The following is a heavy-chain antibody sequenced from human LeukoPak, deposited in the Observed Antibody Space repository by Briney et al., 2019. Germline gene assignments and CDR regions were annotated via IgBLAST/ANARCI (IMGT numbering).Heavy chain of an antibody. CDR2: INPSGGST. D-gene: IGHD3-22*01. J-gene: IGHJ3*02. CDR1: GYTFTSYY. Sequence: ASVKASCKASGYTFTSYYMHWVRQAPGQGLEWMGIINPSGGSTSYAQKFQGRVTMTRDTSTSTVYMELSSLRSEDTAVYYCARREVAYDGSGYKDAFDIWGQGTMVTVSS. V-gene: IGHV1-46*01. CDR3: ARREVAYDGSGYKDAFDI.